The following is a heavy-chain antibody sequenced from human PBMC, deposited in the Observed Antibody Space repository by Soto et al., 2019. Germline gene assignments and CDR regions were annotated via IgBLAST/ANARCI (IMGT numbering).Heavy chain of an antibody. CDR2: ISSSSSYT. Sequence: GGSLRLSCAASGFTFSDYYMSWIRQAPGKGLEWVSYISSSSSYTNYADSVKGRFTISRDNAKNSLYLQMNSLRAEDTAVYYCAREQTAAGNDYYGMDVWGQGTTVTVSS. V-gene: IGHV3-11*06. CDR3: AREQTAAGNDYYGMDV. D-gene: IGHD6-13*01. CDR1: GFTFSDYY. J-gene: IGHJ6*02.